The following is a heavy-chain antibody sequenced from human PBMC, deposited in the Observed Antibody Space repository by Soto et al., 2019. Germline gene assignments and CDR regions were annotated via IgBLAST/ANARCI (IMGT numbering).Heavy chain of an antibody. CDR3: ARAPAAGNYYYYYYMDV. D-gene: IGHD6-13*01. V-gene: IGHV4-34*01. Sequence: SETLSLTCAVYGGSFRGYYWSWIRQPPGKGLEWIGEINHSGSTNYNPSLKSRVTISVDTSKNQFSLKLSSVTAADTAVYYCARAPAAGNYYYYYYMDVWGKGTTVTVSS. J-gene: IGHJ6*03. CDR2: INHSGST. CDR1: GGSFRGYY.